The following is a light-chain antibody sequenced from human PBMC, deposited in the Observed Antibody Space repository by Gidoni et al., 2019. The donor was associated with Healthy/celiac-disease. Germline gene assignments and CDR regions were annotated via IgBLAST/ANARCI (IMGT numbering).Light chain of an antibody. J-gene: IGKJ2*01. CDR3: QQRNNWPPPYT. V-gene: IGKV3-11*01. CDR2: DAS. CDR1: QSVSSY. Sequence: EIVFTQSPATLSLSPGERATLSCRASQSVSSYLAWYQQKPGQAPRLLIYDASNRATGIPARFSGSGSGTDFTLTISSLEPEDFAVYYCQQRNNWPPPYTFGQGTKLEIK.